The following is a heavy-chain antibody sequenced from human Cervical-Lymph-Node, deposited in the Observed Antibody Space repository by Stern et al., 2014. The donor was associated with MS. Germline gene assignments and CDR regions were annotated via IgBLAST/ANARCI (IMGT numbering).Heavy chain of an antibody. Sequence: VQLVQSGAEVRKPGASVKVSCTASGYIFTNYYIHWVRQAPGQGLEWMGIIDPSGGTTRFAQKFQGRVTMTRDKSTRTVYMERTSLRSEDTAVYFCARAISDYYGMDVWGQGATVTVSS. CDR1: GYIFTNYY. J-gene: IGHJ6*02. CDR2: IDPSGGTT. CDR3: ARAISDYYGMDV. V-gene: IGHV1-46*01.